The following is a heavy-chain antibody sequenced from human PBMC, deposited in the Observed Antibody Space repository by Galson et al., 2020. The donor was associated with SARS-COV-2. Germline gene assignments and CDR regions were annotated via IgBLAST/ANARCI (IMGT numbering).Heavy chain of an antibody. CDR2: IRWEGDST. V-gene: IGHV3-43*01. CDR3: AKGLWASQCYDFWSGYFDY. J-gene: IGHJ4*02. CDR1: GLTFNDYN. Sequence: GGSLRLSCAATGLTFNDYNMHWVSQPPGKGLDWVSLIRWEGDSTYYADSVKGRFTISRDNGKNSLYLQMNSLRSEDTALYYCAKGLWASQCYDFWSGYFDYLGQGTLVTVCS. D-gene: IGHD3-3*01.